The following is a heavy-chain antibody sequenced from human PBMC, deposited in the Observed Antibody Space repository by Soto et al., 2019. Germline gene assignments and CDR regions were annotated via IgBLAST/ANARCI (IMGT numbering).Heavy chain of an antibody. D-gene: IGHD5-12*01. Sequence: SDTLPHTCTVSGGSINTFYWSLVRQPAGKGLEWIGRIFSSGSTSFNPSLESRVSMSVDTPKNHFSLNLSSVTAADMAVYYCAREGSYSAYNFAHGIQLWSFDFWGQGALVT. CDR1: GGSINTFY. V-gene: IGHV4-4*07. CDR2: IFSSGST. CDR3: AREGSYSAYNFAHGIQLWSFDF. J-gene: IGHJ4*02.